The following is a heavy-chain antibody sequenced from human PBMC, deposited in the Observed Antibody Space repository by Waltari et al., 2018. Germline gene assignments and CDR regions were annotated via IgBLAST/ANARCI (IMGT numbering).Heavy chain of an antibody. V-gene: IGHV4-39*07. J-gene: IGHJ4*02. CDR1: GGSISRSSYY. D-gene: IGHD3-22*01. CDR3: ARLSYPHSSGYYYPLYFDY. CDR2: IYYGGST. Sequence: QLQLQESGPGLVKPSETLSLTCTVSGGSISRSSYYWGWIRQPPGKGLEWIGSIYYGGSTYYNPSLKSRVTISVDTSKNQFSLKLSSVTAADTAVYYCARLSYPHSSGYYYPLYFDYWGQGTLVTVSS.